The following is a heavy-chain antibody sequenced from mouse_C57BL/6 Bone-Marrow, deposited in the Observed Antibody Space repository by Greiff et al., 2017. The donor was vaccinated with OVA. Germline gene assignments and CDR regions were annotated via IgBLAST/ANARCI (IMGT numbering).Heavy chain of an antibody. J-gene: IGHJ2*01. D-gene: IGHD4-1*02. CDR3: ARANWADYFDG. CDR2: IHPNSGST. V-gene: IGHV1-64*01. CDR1: GYTFTSYW. Sequence: VQLQQPGAELVKPGASVKLSCKASGYTFTSYWMHWVKQRPGQGLEWIGMIHPNSGSTNYNEKFKSKATLTVNKSSSTAYMQLSSLTSEDSAVYYCARANWADYFDGWGQGTTLTVSS.